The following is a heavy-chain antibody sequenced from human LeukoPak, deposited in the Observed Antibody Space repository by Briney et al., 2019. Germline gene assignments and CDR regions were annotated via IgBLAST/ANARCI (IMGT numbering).Heavy chain of an antibody. V-gene: IGHV3-23*01. J-gene: IGHJ1*01. D-gene: IGHD6-13*01. CDR3: AKDRRAAAVAEYFQH. CDR2: ISGSGGST. Sequence: RGSLRLSCAASGFTFSSYAMSWVRQAPGKGLEWVSAISGSGGSTYYADSVKGRFTISRDNSKNTLYLQMNSLRAEDTAVYYCAKDRRAAAVAEYFQHWGQGTLVTVSS. CDR1: GFTFSSYA.